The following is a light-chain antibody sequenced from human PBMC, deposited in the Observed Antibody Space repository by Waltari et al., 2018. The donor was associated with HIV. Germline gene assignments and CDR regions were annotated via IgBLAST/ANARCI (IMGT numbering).Light chain of an antibody. V-gene: IGKV3-15*01. CDR3: QPYNNCPWT. J-gene: IGKJ1*01. CDR2: GAS. Sequence: EIVMTQAPATLSESPGERATVPCRASQSVSSNLDWYQQKPGQAPRLLIYGASTRATGIPARFSGSGSGTEFSLTISSLQSEDFAVYYCQPYNNCPWTFGQGTKVEIK. CDR1: QSVSSN.